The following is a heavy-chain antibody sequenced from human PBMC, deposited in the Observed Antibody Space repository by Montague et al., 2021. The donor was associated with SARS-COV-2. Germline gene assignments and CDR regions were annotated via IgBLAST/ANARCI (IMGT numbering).Heavy chain of an antibody. D-gene: IGHD3-10*01. Sequence: SLRLSCAASGFTFSSYDMHWVRQATGKGLEWVSAIGTAGDTYYPGSVKGRFTISRENAENSLYLQMNSLRAGDTAVYYCARGETYYYGSGSYFNLRYYYGMDVWGQGTTVTVSS. CDR2: IGTAGDT. J-gene: IGHJ6*02. CDR3: ARGETYYYGSGSYFNLRYYYGMDV. CDR1: GFTFSSYD. V-gene: IGHV3-13*04.